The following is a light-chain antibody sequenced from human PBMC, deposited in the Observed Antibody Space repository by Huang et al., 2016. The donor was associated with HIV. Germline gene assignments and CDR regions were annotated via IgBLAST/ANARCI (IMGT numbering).Light chain of an antibody. Sequence: IQLTQSPSSLSASVGDRVTITCRASQGISSSLAWYQHKPGKAPKLLIYAASTLQSGVPARVSGSGSETDFTRNISSLQPEDFATYYCQQVNSYPLNFGGGTKVEIK. CDR1: QGISSS. J-gene: IGKJ4*01. CDR3: QQVNSYPLN. CDR2: AAS. V-gene: IGKV1-9*01.